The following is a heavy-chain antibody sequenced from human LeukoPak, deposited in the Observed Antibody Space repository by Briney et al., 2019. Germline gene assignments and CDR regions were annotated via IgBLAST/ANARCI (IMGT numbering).Heavy chain of an antibody. J-gene: IGHJ4*02. V-gene: IGHV4-30-4*01. D-gene: IGHD2-2*01. Sequence: SSQTLSLTCTVSGGSISSGDYYWSWIRQPPGKGLEWIGYIYYSGSTYYNPSLKSRVTISVDTSKNQFSLKLSSVTAADTAVYYCARYCGSTSCLPNTLDYWGQGTLVTVSS. CDR2: IYYSGST. CDR3: ARYCGSTSCLPNTLDY. CDR1: GGSISSGDYY.